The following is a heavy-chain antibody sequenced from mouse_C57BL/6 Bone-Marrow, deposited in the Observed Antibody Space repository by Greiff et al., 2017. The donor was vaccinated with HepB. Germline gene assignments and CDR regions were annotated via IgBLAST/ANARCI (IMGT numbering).Heavy chain of an antibody. CDR3: ASLRYAMDY. CDR2: ISSGGSYT. V-gene: IGHV5-6*01. J-gene: IGHJ4*01. Sequence: EVKVVESGGDLVKPGGSLKLSCAASGFTFSSYGMSWVRQTPDKRLEWVATISSGGSYTYYPDSVKGRFTISRDNAKNTLYLQMSSLKSEDTAMYYCASLRYAMDYWGQGTSVTVSS. CDR1: GFTFSSYG.